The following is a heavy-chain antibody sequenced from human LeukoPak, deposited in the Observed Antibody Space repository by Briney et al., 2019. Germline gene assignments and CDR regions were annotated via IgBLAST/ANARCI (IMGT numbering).Heavy chain of an antibody. CDR1: GGSISSYY. J-gene: IGHJ4*02. V-gene: IGHV4-59*08. D-gene: IGHD6-13*01. CDR2: IYYSGST. Sequence: SETLSLTCTVSGGSISSYYWSWIRQPPGQGLEWIGYIYYSGSTNYNPSLKSRVTISVDTSKNQFSLKLSAVTAADTAVYYCARHAAAGTEPFDYWGQGTLVTVSS. CDR3: ARHAAAGTEPFDY.